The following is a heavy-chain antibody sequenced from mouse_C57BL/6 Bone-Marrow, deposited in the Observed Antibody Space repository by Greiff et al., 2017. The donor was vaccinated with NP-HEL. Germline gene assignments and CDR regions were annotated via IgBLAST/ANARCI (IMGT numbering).Heavy chain of an antibody. D-gene: IGHD3-1*01. CDR2: INPSNGGT. CDR3: ARSGLRVLYAMDY. V-gene: IGHV1-53*01. J-gene: IGHJ4*01. CDR1: GYTFTSYW. Sequence: QVQLQQPGTELVKPGASVKLSCKASGYTFTSYWMHWVKQRPGQGLEWIGNINPSNGGTNYNEKFKSKATLTVDKSSSTAYMQLSSLTSEYSAVYYCARSGLRVLYAMDYWGQGTSVTVSS.